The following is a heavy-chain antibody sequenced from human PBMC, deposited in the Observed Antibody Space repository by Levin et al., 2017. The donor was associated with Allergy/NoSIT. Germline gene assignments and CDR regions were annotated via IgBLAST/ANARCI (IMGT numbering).Heavy chain of an antibody. D-gene: IGHD1-26*01. CDR1: GFTFSSYT. Sequence: GESLKISCAASGFTFSSYTMMWVRQAPGKGLEWVSTVRYNGDTTYYADSVKGRFTISRDNSKDTLFLQMNSLRAEDTAFYYCAKGVSSGSPYRAFDMWGQGTMVTVSS. J-gene: IGHJ3*02. V-gene: IGHV3-23*01. CDR3: AKGVSSGSPYRAFDM. CDR2: VRYNGDTT.